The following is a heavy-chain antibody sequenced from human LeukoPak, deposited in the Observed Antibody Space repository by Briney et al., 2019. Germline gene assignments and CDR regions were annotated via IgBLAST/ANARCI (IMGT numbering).Heavy chain of an antibody. CDR2: ITGSGDTT. J-gene: IGHJ4*02. D-gene: IGHD6-13*01. CDR1: GFTFSRYA. CDR3: VKDYSTIAAAANPLFDY. V-gene: IGHV3-23*01. Sequence: SGGSLRLSCAASGFTFSRYAMSWVRQAPGKGLEWVSGITGSGDTTFYADSVKGRFTISRDNSKNTLYLQMHSLRAEDTAVYYCVKDYSTIAAAANPLFDYWGQGALVTVSS.